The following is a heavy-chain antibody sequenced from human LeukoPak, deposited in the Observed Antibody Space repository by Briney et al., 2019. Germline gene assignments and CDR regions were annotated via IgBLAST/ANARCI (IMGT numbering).Heavy chain of an antibody. J-gene: IGHJ4*02. V-gene: IGHV4-59*08. CDR3: ARLSGVAMVDY. Sequence: SETLSLTCTVSGGSISSHYWSWIRQPPGKGLEWIGYIYYSGSTNYNPSLKSRVTISVDTSKNQFSLKLSSVTAADTAVYYCARLSGVAMVDYWGQGTLVTVSS. D-gene: IGHD5-18*01. CDR2: IYYSGST. CDR1: GGSISSHY.